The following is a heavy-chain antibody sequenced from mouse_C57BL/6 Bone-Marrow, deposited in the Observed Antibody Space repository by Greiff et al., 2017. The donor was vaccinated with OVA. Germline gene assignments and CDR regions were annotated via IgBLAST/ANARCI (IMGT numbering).Heavy chain of an antibody. Sequence: EVMLVESEGGLVQPGSSMKLSCTASGFTFSDYYMAWVRQVPEKGLEWVANINYDGSSTYYLDSLKSRFIISRDNAKNILYLQMSSLKSEDTATYYCARARVYYGSYYFDYWGQGTTLTVSS. D-gene: IGHD1-1*01. CDR3: ARARVYYGSYYFDY. V-gene: IGHV5-16*01. CDR1: GFTFSDYY. CDR2: INYDGSST. J-gene: IGHJ2*01.